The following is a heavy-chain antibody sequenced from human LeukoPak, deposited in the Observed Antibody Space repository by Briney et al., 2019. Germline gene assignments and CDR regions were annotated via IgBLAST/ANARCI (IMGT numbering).Heavy chain of an antibody. CDR3: ARGLRFLEPNYYYYYMDV. CDR1: GGTFSSYA. J-gene: IGHJ6*03. CDR2: MNPNSGNT. V-gene: IGHV1-8*02. D-gene: IGHD3-3*01. Sequence: VASVKVSCKASGGTFSSYAISWVRQAPGQGLEWMGWMNPNSGNTGYAQKFQGRVTMTRNTSISTAYMELSSLRSEDTAVYYCARGLRFLEPNYYYYYMDVWGKGTTVTVSS.